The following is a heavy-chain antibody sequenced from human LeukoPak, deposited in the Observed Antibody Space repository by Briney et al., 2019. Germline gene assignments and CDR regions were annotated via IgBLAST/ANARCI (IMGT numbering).Heavy chain of an antibody. CDR1: GFTFSSYW. CDR2: INPAGSTT. CDR3: AKDIRATSDAFDI. D-gene: IGHD5-12*01. Sequence: GGSLRLSCAASGFTFSSYWMHWVRQAPGKGLVWVSHINPAGSTTFYADSVKGRFTISRDNAKNSLYLQMNSLRAEDTASYYCAKDIRATSDAFDIWGQGTMVTVSS. V-gene: IGHV3-74*01. J-gene: IGHJ3*02.